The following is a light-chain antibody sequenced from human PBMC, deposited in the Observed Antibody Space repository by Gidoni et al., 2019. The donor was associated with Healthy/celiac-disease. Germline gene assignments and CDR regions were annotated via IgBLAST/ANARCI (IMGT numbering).Light chain of an antibody. V-gene: IGKV3-15*01. CDR2: GAS. CDR3: QQYNNCPPLT. Sequence: EIVMTQSPATLAVSPGERATLSCRASQSVSSNLSWYQQKPGQAPSLLIYGASTRATGIPARFSGSGSGTAFTPTISSLQSEDFSASYCQQYNNCPPLTFGGGTKVEIK. J-gene: IGKJ4*01. CDR1: QSVSSN.